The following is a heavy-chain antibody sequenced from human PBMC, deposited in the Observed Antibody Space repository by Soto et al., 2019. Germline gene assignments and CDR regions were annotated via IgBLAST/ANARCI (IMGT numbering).Heavy chain of an antibody. CDR2: ISSYNAKT. CDR1: GYTFTSYG. CDR3: ARERRYYDFWSGISKGMDV. Sequence: ASVKVSCKASGYTFTSYGISWVRQAPGQGLEWMGWISSYNAKTNIAQRFQGRLSMTTDTSTTTVYMELRSLRSDDTAVYYCARERRYYDFWSGISKGMDVWGKGTTVTVS. J-gene: IGHJ6*03. D-gene: IGHD3-3*01. V-gene: IGHV1-18*01.